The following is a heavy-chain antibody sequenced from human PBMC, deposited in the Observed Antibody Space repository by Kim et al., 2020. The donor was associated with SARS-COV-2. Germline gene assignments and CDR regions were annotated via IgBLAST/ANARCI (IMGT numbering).Heavy chain of an antibody. Sequence: GGSLRLSCAASGFTFSSYAMSWVRQAPGKGLEWVSTICGSGDSTYDADSVKGRCTISRDNSKNKLYLLMNSLSAEDTDVYYSARVGGWYAFTGFGYWGQGTLVTVSS. CDR1: GFTFSSYA. D-gene: IGHD6-19*01. J-gene: IGHJ4*02. CDR3: ARVGGWYAFTGFGY. V-gene: IGHV3-23*01. CDR2: ICGSGDST.